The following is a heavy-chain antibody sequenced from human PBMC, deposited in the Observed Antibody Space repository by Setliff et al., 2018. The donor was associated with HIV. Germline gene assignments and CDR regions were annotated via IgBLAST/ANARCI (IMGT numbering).Heavy chain of an antibody. J-gene: IGHJ4*02. Sequence: SVKVSCKASGDTFSTFAIIWVRQAPGQGLEWMGGIIPKSNTPDYAQIFKGRLTITADESTSTAHMELVGLTSEDTAVYYCARGSPIVWFGEFLYPEIDYWGQGSLVTSPQ. CDR1: GDTFSTFA. CDR3: ARGSPIVWFGEFLYPEIDY. D-gene: IGHD3-10*01. V-gene: IGHV1-69*13. CDR2: IIPKSNTP.